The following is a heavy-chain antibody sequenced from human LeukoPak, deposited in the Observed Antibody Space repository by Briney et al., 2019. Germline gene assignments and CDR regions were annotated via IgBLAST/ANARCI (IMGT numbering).Heavy chain of an antibody. V-gene: IGHV1-2*02. CDR3: ARVGLPDYYDSSGYYYAY. Sequence: GASVRVSCKASGYTFTGYYMHWVRQAPGQGLEWMGWINPNSGGTNYAQKFQGRVTMTRDTSISTAYMELSRLRSDDTAVYYCARVGLPDYYDSSGYYYAYWGQGTLVTVSS. J-gene: IGHJ4*02. CDR2: INPNSGGT. CDR1: GYTFTGYY. D-gene: IGHD3-22*01.